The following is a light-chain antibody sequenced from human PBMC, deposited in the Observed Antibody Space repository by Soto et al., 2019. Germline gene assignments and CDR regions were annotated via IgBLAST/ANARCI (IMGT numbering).Light chain of an antibody. V-gene: IGKV3-20*01. J-gene: IGKJ3*01. CDR2: GAS. CDR1: QSVSSSY. Sequence: EIVLTQSPGTLSLSPGERATLSCRASQSVSSSYLSWYQQKPGQAPSLLIYGASSRATGIPDRFSGSGSGTDFTLTISRLEPEDFAVYYCHQYGSSPPFTFGPGTKVDIK. CDR3: HQYGSSPPFT.